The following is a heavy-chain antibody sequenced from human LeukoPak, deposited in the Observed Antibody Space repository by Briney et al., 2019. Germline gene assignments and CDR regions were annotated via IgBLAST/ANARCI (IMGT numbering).Heavy chain of an antibody. J-gene: IGHJ6*03. CDR1: GYTFTSYD. CDR2: MNPNSGNT. V-gene: IGHV1-8*01. CDR3: ARAWIQLWTLYYYYYMDV. Sequence: ASVKVSCKASGYTFTSYDINWVRQATGQGLEWMGWMNPNSGNTGYAQKFQGRVTMIRNTSISTAYMELSSLRSEDTAVYYCARAWIQLWTLYYYYYMDVWGKGTTVTVSS. D-gene: IGHD5-18*01.